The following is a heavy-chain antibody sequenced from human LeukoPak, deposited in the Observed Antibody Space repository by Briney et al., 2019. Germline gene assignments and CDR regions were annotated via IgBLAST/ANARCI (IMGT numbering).Heavy chain of an antibody. D-gene: IGHD2-2*01. CDR2: INPNSGGT. CDR3: ASGREYCSSTSCRAADAFDI. V-gene: IGHV1-2*06. Sequence: ASVKVSCKASGGTSSSYAISWVRQAPGQGLEWMGRINPNSGGTNYAQKFQGRVTMTRDTSISTAYMELSRLKSDDTAVYYCASGREYCSSTSCRAADAFDIWGQGTMVTVSS. CDR1: GGTSSSYA. J-gene: IGHJ3*02.